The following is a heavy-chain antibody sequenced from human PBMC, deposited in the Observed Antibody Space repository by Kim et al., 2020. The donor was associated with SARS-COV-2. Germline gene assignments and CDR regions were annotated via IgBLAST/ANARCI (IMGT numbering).Heavy chain of an antibody. CDR1: GFTFSNAW. J-gene: IGHJ4*02. Sequence: GGSLILSCAASGFTFSNAWMSWVRQAPGKGLEWVGRIKSKTDGGTTDYAAPVKGRFTISRDDSKNTLYLQMNSLKTEDTAVYYCTTEPLGSSPYFDYWGQGTLVAVSS. CDR2: IKSKTDGGTT. D-gene: IGHD6-6*01. V-gene: IGHV3-15*01. CDR3: TTEPLGSSPYFDY.